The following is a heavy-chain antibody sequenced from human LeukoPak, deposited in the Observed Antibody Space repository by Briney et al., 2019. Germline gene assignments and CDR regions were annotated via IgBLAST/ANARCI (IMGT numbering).Heavy chain of an antibody. CDR2: IIYIFGTA. CDR3: ARLKPRYCSGGSCYSNWFDP. D-gene: IGHD2-15*01. V-gene: IGHV1-69*01. J-gene: IGHJ5*02. CDR1: GGTFSSYA. Sequence: SVKVSCKASGGTFSSYAISWVRQAPGQGLEWMGGIIYIFGTANYAQKFQGRVTITADESTSTAYMELSILRSEDTAVYYCARLKPRYCSGGSCYSNWFDPWGQGTLVTVSS.